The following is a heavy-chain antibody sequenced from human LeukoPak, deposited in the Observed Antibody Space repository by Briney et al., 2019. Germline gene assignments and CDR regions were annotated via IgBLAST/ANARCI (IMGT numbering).Heavy chain of an antibody. CDR2: VTPSGDPT. V-gene: IGHV3-23*01. CDR3: AKSRSPGFDY. CDR1: GFSFSASG. Sequence: GGSLRLSCAGSGFSFSASGMNWVRQAPGKGLEWVSGVTPSGDPTYYADSVKGRFIISRDNSKTTMYLQMNSLRAEDTGVYYCAKSRSPGFDYWGQGTLVTVSS. J-gene: IGHJ4*02. D-gene: IGHD1-14*01.